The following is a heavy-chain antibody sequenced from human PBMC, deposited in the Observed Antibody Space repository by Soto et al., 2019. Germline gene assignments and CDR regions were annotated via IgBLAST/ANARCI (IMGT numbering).Heavy chain of an antibody. D-gene: IGHD1-1*01. J-gene: IGHJ3*02. V-gene: IGHV5-51*01. CDR2: IYPGDSDT. CDR1: GYIFTSYW. Sequence: PGESLKISCKGSGYIFTSYWIGWVRQTPGKGLEWMGIIYPGDSDTRYSPSFQGQVTISADKSINTAYLQWSSLKASDIAMYYCARPRAAGRSGAFDIWGQGTMVTVSS. CDR3: ARPRAAGRSGAFDI.